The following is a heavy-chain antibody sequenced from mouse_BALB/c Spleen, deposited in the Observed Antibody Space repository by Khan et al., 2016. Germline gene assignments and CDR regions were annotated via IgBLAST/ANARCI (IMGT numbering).Heavy chain of an antibody. CDR3: AKHDTTVAMDY. CDR1: GFSLTDYG. J-gene: IGHJ4*01. D-gene: IGHD1-1*01. V-gene: IGHV2-6-5*01. CDR2: IWSGEIT. Sequence: QVQLKQPGPGLVAPSQSLSITCTVSGFSLTDYGVSWIRQPPGKGLEWLGVIWSGEITYYNSALKSRLSISKDNSKSQVFLKMNSLQTDDTAMYYCAKHDTTVAMDYWGQGTSVTVSS.